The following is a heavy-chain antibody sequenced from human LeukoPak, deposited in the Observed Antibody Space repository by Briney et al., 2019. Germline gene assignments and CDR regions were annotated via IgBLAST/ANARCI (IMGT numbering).Heavy chain of an antibody. D-gene: IGHD1-26*01. J-gene: IGHJ5*02. CDR3: ARERWELLDP. V-gene: IGHV3-30-3*01. CDR2: ISYDGSNK. CDR1: GITFSSYA. Sequence: GGSLRLSCAASGITFSSYAMHWVRQAPGKGLEWVAVISYDGSNKYYADSVKGRFTISRDNSKNTLYLQMNSLRAEDTAVYYCARERWELLDPWGQGTLVTVSS.